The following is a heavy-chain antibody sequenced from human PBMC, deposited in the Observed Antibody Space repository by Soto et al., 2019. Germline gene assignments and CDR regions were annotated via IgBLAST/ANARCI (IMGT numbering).Heavy chain of an antibody. V-gene: IGHV4-59*08. Sequence: SETLSLTCTVSGGSISSYYWNWIRQSPGKGLEWIGHIHYSGSTNYNPSLKSRVTISVDTSKNQFSLKLSSVTAADTAVYYCASSPAGHGCSSTSCSQGWWFDPWGQGTLVTVSS. D-gene: IGHD2-2*01. CDR1: GGSISSYY. J-gene: IGHJ5*02. CDR2: IHYSGST. CDR3: ASSPAGHGCSSTSCSQGWWFDP.